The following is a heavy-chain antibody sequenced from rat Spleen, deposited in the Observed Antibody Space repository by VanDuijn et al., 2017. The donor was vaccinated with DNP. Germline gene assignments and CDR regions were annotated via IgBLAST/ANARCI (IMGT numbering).Heavy chain of an antibody. CDR3: ARQWPAFAY. Sequence: EVQLVESGGGLVQPGRSLKLSCAASGFTFSDYNMAWVRQSATKGLEWVATISGSGGSTYYRDSVKGRFTISRDNAKNTQYLQMDSLRSEDTSTYYCARQWPAFAYWGQGTLVTVSS. V-gene: IGHV5-7*01. J-gene: IGHJ3*01. CDR1: GFTFSDYN. CDR2: ISGSGGST.